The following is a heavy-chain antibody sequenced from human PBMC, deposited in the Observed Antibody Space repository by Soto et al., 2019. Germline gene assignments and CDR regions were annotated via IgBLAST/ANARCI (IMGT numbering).Heavy chain of an antibody. CDR2: IIPIFGTA. CDR3: ASSSANYYGVGTNYYFDY. V-gene: IGHV1-69*06. CDR1: GGTFSTYS. Sequence: QVQLVQSGAEVKNPGSSVKVSCKTSGGTFSTYSIVWVRQAPGEGLEWMGGIIPIFGTANYAQKYQNRVTITADKSSNTDFMQLSSLKSEDKAMYYCASSSANYYGVGTNYYFDYWGQGTLVTVSS. J-gene: IGHJ4*02. D-gene: IGHD1-26*01.